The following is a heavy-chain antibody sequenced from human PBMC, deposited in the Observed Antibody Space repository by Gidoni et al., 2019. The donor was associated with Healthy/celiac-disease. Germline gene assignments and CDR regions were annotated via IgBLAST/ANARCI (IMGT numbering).Heavy chain of an antibody. D-gene: IGHD1-1*01. CDR2: IYSGGST. CDR1: GFTVSSNY. CDR3: ASLPGSKSSYYFDY. V-gene: IGHV3-53*02. Sequence: EVQLVETGGGLIQPGGSLRLSWAASGFTVSSNYMSWVRQAPGKGLELVSVIYSGGSTYYADSVKGRFTISRDNSKNTLYLQMNSLRAEDTAVYYCASLPGSKSSYYFDYWGQGTLVTVSS. J-gene: IGHJ4*02.